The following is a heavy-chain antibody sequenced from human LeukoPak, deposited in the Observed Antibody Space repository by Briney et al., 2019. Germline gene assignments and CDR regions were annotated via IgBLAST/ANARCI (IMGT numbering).Heavy chain of an antibody. CDR3: ARGWDSSGYSPDY. CDR1: GFTFSSYA. CDR2: ISYDGSNK. V-gene: IGHV3-30-3*01. Sequence: GGSLRLSCAASGFTFSSYAMHWVRQAPGKGLEWVAVISYDGSNKYYADSVKGRFTISRDNSKNTLYLQMNSLRAEDTAVYYCARGWDSSGYSPDYWGQGTLVTVSS. D-gene: IGHD3-22*01. J-gene: IGHJ4*02.